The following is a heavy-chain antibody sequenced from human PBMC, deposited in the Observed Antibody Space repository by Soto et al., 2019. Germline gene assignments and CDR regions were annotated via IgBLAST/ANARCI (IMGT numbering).Heavy chain of an antibody. CDR3: AKDGSEQPLVLWFGEIQFDY. CDR2: ISGSGGST. D-gene: IGHD3-10*01. CDR1: GFTFSSYA. Sequence: GGSLRLSCAASGFTFSSYAMSWVRQAPGKGLEWVSAISGSGGSTYYADSVKGRFTISRDNSKNTLYLQMNSLRAEDTAVYYCAKDGSEQPLVLWFGEIQFDYWGQGTLVTVSS. J-gene: IGHJ4*02. V-gene: IGHV3-23*01.